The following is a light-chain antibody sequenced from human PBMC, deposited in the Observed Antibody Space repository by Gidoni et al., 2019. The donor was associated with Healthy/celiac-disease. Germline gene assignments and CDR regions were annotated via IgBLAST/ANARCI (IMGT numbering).Light chain of an antibody. J-gene: IGKJ4*01. CDR2: AAS. Sequence: DIQMTQSPSSLSASVGDRVTITCRASQSISSYLNWYQQKPGKAPKLQIYAASSLQSGVPSRFSGSGSGTDVTLTISSLQPEDFATYYCQQSYSTPPTFGGXTKVEIK. CDR3: QQSYSTPPT. CDR1: QSISSY. V-gene: IGKV1-39*01.